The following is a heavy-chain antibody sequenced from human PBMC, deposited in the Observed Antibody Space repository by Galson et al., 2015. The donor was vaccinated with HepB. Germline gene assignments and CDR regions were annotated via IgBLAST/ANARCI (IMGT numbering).Heavy chain of an antibody. CDR2: IIPIFGAS. CDR1: GGALKSYA. J-gene: IGHJ6*02. Sequence: SVKVSCKASGGALKSYAITWVRQAPGQGLEWVGGIIPIFGASNYAQKFQGRVTITADESTNTAHMEVRSLKSEDTAMYYCGTKGEVRGVGHYSYYAMDVWGQGTTVTVSS. CDR3: GTKGEVRGVGHYSYYAMDV. V-gene: IGHV1-69*13. D-gene: IGHD3-10*01.